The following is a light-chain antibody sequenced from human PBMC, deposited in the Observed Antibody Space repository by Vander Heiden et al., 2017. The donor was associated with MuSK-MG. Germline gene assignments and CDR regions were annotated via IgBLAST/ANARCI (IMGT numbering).Light chain of an antibody. CDR1: SLRSYY. Sequence: SSELTQDPAGSVALGQTVRITGQGDSLRSYYASWYQQKPGQAPVLVIYGKNNRPSGIPDRFSGSSSGTTASLTLTGAQAEDVADYYCYSRDSSGNSWVFGGGTKLTVL. V-gene: IGLV3-19*01. CDR2: GKN. J-gene: IGLJ3*02. CDR3: YSRDSSGNSWV.